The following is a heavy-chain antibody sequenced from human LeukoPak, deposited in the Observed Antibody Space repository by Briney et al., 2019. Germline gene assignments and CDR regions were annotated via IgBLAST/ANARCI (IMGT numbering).Heavy chain of an antibody. J-gene: IGHJ4*02. Sequence: GGSLRLSCAASGFTFSNFWITWVRQAPGKGLEWVASTRHDGSATYYVDSVKGRFTISSDNAKNSLCLQMNSLRAEDTAVYYCARGGSSYGQWGQGTLVTVSS. V-gene: IGHV3-7*04. CDR3: ARGGSSYGQ. CDR2: TRHDGSAT. D-gene: IGHD2-21*01. CDR1: GFTFSNFW.